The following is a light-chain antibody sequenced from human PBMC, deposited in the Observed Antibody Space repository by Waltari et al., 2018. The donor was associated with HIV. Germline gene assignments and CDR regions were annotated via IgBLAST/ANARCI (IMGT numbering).Light chain of an antibody. CDR2: RNN. J-gene: IGLJ3*02. V-gene: IGLV1-47*01. CDR1: SSNIGSNY. Sequence: QSVLTQPPSASGTPGQRVTISCSGSSSNIGSNYVYWYQQLPGTAPKPLIYRNNQRPSGVPDRFSGSKSGTSASLAISGLRSEDEADYYCAAWDDSLSGLHWVFGGGTKLTVL. CDR3: AAWDDSLSGLHWV.